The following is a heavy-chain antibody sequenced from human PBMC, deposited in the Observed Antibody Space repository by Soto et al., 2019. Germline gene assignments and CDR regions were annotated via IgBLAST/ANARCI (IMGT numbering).Heavy chain of an antibody. V-gene: IGHV3-23*01. CDR1: GFTFSLYP. CDR3: ARRV. J-gene: IGHJ4*02. Sequence: EVKVLESGGGLVQPGGSLRLSCATSGFTFSLYPMNWARQAPGKGLEWVSGISAGGDSTYYADSVKGRFTIFRDNSKNSVYLQMNSLRVEDTAVYYCARRVWGQGTLVTVSS. CDR2: ISAGGDST.